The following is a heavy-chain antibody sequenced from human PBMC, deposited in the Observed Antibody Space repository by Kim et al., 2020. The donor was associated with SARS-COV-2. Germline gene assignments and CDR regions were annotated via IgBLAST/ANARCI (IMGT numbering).Heavy chain of an antibody. V-gene: IGHV4-39*01. D-gene: IGHD6-13*01. Sequence: TYYTPTLKSRLTLSVETSKNQFSLMLSSVTAADTAVFYCARHLSGSSWFDYWGQGTLVTVSS. J-gene: IGHJ4*02. CDR2: T. CDR3: ARHLSGSSWFDY.